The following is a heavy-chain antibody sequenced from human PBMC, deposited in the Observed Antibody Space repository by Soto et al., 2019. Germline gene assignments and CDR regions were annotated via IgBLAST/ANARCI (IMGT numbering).Heavy chain of an antibody. J-gene: IGHJ6*02. D-gene: IGHD2-2*01. Sequence: SETLSLTCTVSGGSISSSNYYWGWIRQSPGKGLEWIGSINYSGNTYYNPSLTGRVTISVDTSQSQFSMKLTFMTAADTAVYFCVRLPGYCSGTSCHGYYVMDVWGQGTTVT. CDR3: VRLPGYCSGTSCHGYYVMDV. CDR2: INYSGNT. CDR1: GGSISSSNYY. V-gene: IGHV4-39*01.